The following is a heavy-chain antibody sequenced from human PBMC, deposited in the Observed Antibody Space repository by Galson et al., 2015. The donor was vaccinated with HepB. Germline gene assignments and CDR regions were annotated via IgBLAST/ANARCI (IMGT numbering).Heavy chain of an antibody. CDR1: GFIFHSYG. Sequence: SLRLSCAASGFIFHSYGMNWVRQAPGKGLEWVSTVKSDGSATDYADSVKGRFTISRDNSQSTLYLQMNSLRADDTAVYYCAKGRWDFDYWGQGTLVTVSS. CDR3: AKGRWDFDY. J-gene: IGHJ4*02. V-gene: IGHV3-23*01. CDR2: VKSDGSAT. D-gene: IGHD3-10*01.